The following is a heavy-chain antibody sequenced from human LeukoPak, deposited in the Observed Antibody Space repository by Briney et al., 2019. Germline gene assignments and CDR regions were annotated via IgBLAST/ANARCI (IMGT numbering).Heavy chain of an antibody. D-gene: IGHD3-9*01. J-gene: IGHJ5*02. CDR3: ARHVTGYYDILTGYSQRFDP. Sequence: SETLSLTCAVYGGSFSGYYWSWIRQPPGKGLEWIGEINHSGSTNYNPSLKSRVTISVDTSKNQFSLKLSSVTAADTAVYYCARHVTGYYDILTGYSQRFDPWGQGTLVTVSS. V-gene: IGHV4-34*01. CDR1: GGSFSGYY. CDR2: INHSGST.